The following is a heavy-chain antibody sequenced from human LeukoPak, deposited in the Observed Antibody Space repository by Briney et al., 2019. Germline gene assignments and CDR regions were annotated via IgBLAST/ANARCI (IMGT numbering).Heavy chain of an antibody. CDR2: ISSSSSYI. CDR3: ARDRYCGGDCAPREFDY. D-gene: IGHD2-21*01. Sequence: RSGGSLRLSCAASGFTFSSYSMNWVRKAPGKGLEWVSSISSSSSYIYYADSVKGRFTISRDNAKNSLYLQMNSLRAEDTAVYYCARDRYCGGDCAPREFDYWGQGTLVTVSS. V-gene: IGHV3-21*01. CDR1: GFTFSSYS. J-gene: IGHJ4*02.